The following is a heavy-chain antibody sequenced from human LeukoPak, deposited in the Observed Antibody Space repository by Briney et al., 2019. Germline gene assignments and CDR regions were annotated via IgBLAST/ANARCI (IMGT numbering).Heavy chain of an antibody. D-gene: IGHD3-22*01. CDR3: ARDRPREMYYYDPGDAFDI. V-gene: IGHV1-18*04. CDR2: INPNSGNT. Sequence: GASVKVSCKASGYTFTGYYMHWVRQAPGQGLEWMGWINPNSGNTNYAQKLQGRVTMTTDTSTSTAYMELRSLRSDDTAVYYCARDRPREMYYYDPGDAFDIWGQGTMVTVSS. CDR1: GYTFTGYY. J-gene: IGHJ3*02.